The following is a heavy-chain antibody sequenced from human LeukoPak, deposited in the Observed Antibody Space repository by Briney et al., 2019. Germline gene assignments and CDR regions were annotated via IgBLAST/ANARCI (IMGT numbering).Heavy chain of an antibody. V-gene: IGHV4-59*01. CDR2: IYSTGTT. J-gene: IGHJ3*02. Sequence: PSETLSLTCTVSGGSIRNYYWSWIRQPPGKGLQWIGYIYSTGTTNYNPSLKSRLTKSVDTSKNQFSLKLTSVTAADTAIYYCARDGAFDIWGQGTMVTVSP. CDR3: ARDGAFDI. CDR1: GGSIRNYY.